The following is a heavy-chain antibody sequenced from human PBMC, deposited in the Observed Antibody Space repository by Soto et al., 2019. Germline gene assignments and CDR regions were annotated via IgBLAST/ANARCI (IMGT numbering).Heavy chain of an antibody. CDR3: ALRTGNWNPLGD. CDR2: IVPMIGKV. V-gene: IGHV1-69*02. J-gene: IGHJ4*02. D-gene: IGHD1-1*01. Sequence: QVQLVQSGAEVEKPGSSVKVSCKVSGGTTSSYTIGWVRQAPGQGLQWMGNIVPMIGKVDYAQTFQDRVTLTAGESTRTVYMELRSLRSEDTAVSFCALRTGNWNPLGDWGQGTLVTVSS. CDR1: GGTTSSYT.